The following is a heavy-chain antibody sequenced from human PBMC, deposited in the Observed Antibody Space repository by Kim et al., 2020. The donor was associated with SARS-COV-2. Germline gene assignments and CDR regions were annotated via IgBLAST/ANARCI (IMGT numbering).Heavy chain of an antibody. V-gene: IGHV1-46*01. J-gene: IGHJ4*02. CDR3: ASNSSVPH. Sequence: GGSTINAQKFQGRVTMTRDTSTSTVYMELSSLTSEDTAVYYCASNSSVPHWGQGTLVTVSS. CDR2: GGST. D-gene: IGHD1-26*01.